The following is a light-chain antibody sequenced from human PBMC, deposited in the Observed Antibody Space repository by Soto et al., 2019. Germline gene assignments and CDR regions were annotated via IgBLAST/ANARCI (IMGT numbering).Light chain of an antibody. J-gene: IGLJ2*01. CDR3: QTWGTGIQV. Sequence: QSVLTQSPSASASLGASVKLTCTLSIGHSSYAIAWHQQQPEKGPRYLKKLNSDGSHNKGDGIPDRFAGNSSGADRYLTIYSIQSEDEADSYCQTWGTGIQVFGGGTKLTVI. CDR1: IGHSSYA. CDR2: LNSDGSH. V-gene: IGLV4-69*01.